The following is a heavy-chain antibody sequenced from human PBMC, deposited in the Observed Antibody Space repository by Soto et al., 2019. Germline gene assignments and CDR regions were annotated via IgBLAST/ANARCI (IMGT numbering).Heavy chain of an antibody. D-gene: IGHD3-22*01. Sequence: SETLSLTCPVSGGSVSSGGYYWSWIRQPPGKGLEWIGYIYYSGSTNYNPSLKSRVTISVDTSNNQFSLKLSSVTAADTAVYYCARAYYDRSGYAVDPWGQGTLVTVSS. CDR3: ARAYYDRSGYAVDP. J-gene: IGHJ5*02. CDR1: GGSVSSGGYY. CDR2: IYYSGST. V-gene: IGHV4-61*08.